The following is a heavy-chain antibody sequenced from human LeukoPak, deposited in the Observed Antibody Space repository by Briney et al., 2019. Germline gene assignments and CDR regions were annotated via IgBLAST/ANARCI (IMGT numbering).Heavy chain of an antibody. J-gene: IGHJ4*02. D-gene: IGHD5-24*01. CDR1: GFTYSSYW. V-gene: IGHV3-7*01. CDR2: IKQDGSGE. CDR3: ARLMGFDS. Sequence: GGSLRLSCAASGFTYSSYWMTWVRQAPGKGLEWVANIKQDGSGEYYLDSVKGRFTISRDNAKNSLYLQMNSLRAEDTAVYYCARLMGFDSWGQGTLVTVSS.